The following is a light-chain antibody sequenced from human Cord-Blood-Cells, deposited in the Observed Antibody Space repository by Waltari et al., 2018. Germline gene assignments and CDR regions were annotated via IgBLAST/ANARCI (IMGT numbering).Light chain of an antibody. CDR1: SRDVGGYNY. CDR2: VVS. J-gene: IGLJ3*02. Sequence: QSALTQPASVSGSPGQSITISCTGTSRDVGGYNYVSWYQQHPGKAPKLMIYVVSNRPSGVANRFSGSKSGNTASLTISGLQAEDEADYYCSSYTSSSTHWVFGGGTKLTVL. CDR3: SSYTSSSTHWV. V-gene: IGLV2-14*01.